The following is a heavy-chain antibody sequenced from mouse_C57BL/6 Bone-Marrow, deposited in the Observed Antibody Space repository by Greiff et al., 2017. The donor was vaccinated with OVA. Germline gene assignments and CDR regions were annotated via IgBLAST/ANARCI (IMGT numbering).Heavy chain of an antibody. J-gene: IGHJ3*01. D-gene: IGHD4-1*01. CDR2: SRNKANDYTT. V-gene: IGHV7-1*01. Sequence: DVKLVESGGGLVQSGRSLRLSCATSGFTFSDFYMEWVRQAPGKGLEWIAASRNKANDYTTEYSASVKGRFIVSRDTSQSILYLQMNALRAEDTAIYYCARDELTAPFAYWGQGTLVTVSA. CDR1: GFTFSDFY. CDR3: ARDELTAPFAY.